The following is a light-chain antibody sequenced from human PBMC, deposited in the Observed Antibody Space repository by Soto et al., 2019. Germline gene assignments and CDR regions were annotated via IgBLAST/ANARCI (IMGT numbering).Light chain of an antibody. CDR1: QSVSSRY. J-gene: IGKJ4*01. CDR2: GAS. V-gene: IGKV3-20*01. Sequence: IVFTQSPRTLSFSPGDTATLSCRASQSVSSRYLGWYQQRPGQAPRLLIYGASSRATGIPDRFCGSGSGKDFTPTISSLEPEDFAVYYSHQYDNSHLTFGGGTKV. CDR3: HQYDNSHLT.